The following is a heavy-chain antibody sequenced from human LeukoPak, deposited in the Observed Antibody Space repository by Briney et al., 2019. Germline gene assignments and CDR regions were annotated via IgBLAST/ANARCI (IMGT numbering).Heavy chain of an antibody. V-gene: IGHV3-9*01. CDR3: GRRGGTWPKYYFDY. CDR2: INWSSGNI. J-gene: IGHJ4*02. Sequence: GGSLRLSCVASGFSFDDYAMHWVRQAPGKGLEWVSFINWSSGNIAYADSVKGRFTVSRDNAKNSLYLQMNSLRAEDTAVYYCGRRGGTWPKYYFDYWGQGALVTVSS. CDR1: GFSFDDYA. D-gene: IGHD3-10*01.